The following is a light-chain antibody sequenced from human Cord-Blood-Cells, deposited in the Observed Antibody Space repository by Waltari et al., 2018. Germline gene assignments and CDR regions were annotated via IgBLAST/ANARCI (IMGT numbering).Light chain of an antibody. V-gene: IGKV1-33*01. CDR1: QEISNY. CDR2: DAS. J-gene: IGKJ2*03. Sequence: DIQMTQSPSSLSASVGDRVTITCQASQEISNYLNWYQQKPGKAPKLLIYDASNLETGVPSRFRGSVSGTDFTFTISSRQPEEIATYYCQQYDNLPYSFGQGTKLEIK. CDR3: QQYDNLPYS.